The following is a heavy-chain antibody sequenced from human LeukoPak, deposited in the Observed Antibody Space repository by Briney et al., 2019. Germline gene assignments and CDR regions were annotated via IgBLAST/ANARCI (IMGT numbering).Heavy chain of an antibody. J-gene: IGHJ4*02. V-gene: IGHV3-23*01. CDR2: ISGSGGST. D-gene: IGHD6-19*01. CDR3: AKDRTGYSSGWYEDYFDY. Sequence: GGSLRLSCAASGFTFSSYAMSWVRQAPGKGLELVSAISGSGGSTYYADSVKGRFTISRDNSKNTLYLQMNSLRAEDTAVYYCAKDRTGYSSGWYEDYFDYWGQGTLVTVSS. CDR1: GFTFSSYA.